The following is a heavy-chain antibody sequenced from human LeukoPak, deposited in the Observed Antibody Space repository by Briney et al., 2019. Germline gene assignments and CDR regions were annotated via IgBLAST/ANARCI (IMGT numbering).Heavy chain of an antibody. CDR1: GGSITSYY. V-gene: IGHV4-4*07. D-gene: IGHD3-3*01. CDR2: IHTGGST. J-gene: IGHJ6*02. CDR3: ASSFAVAGYYHGMDV. Sequence: PLETLSLTCAVSGGSITSYYWSWIREPAGKGLEWIGRIHTGGSTNYNPSLKSRVTMSVDTSKNQFSLKLTSVTATDTAMYYCASSFAVAGYYHGMDVWGQGTTVTVSS.